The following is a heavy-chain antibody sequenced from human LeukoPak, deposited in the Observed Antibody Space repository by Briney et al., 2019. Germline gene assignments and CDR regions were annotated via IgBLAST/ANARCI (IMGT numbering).Heavy chain of an antibody. V-gene: IGHV3-30*18. Sequence: PGGSLRLSCAASGFTFSSYGMHWVRQAPGKGLEWVAVISYDGSNKYYADSVKARFTISRDNSKNTLYLQMNSLRAEDTAVYYCAKSSRPYSIGWSEYFQHWGQGTLVTVSS. D-gene: IGHD6-19*01. CDR1: GFTFSSYG. J-gene: IGHJ1*01. CDR2: ISYDGSNK. CDR3: AKSSRPYSIGWSEYFQH.